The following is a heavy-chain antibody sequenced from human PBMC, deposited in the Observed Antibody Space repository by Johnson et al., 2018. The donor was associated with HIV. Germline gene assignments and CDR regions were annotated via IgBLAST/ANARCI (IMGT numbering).Heavy chain of an antibody. V-gene: IGHV3-9*01. CDR1: GFTFDDYA. CDR3: ARGGQLGLDAFDI. D-gene: IGHD6-6*01. J-gene: IGHJ3*02. Sequence: VQLVESGGGLVQPGRSLRLSCAASGFTFDDYAMHWVRQAPGKGLEWVSGISWNSGSIGYADSVKGRFTISRDNAKNSLYLQMNSLRAEDTAVYYCARGGQLGLDAFDIWGQGTMVT. CDR2: ISWNSGSI.